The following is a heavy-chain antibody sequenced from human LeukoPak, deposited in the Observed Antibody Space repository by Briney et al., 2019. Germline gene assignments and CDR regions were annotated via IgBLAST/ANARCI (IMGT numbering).Heavy chain of an antibody. V-gene: IGHV4-34*01. CDR2: INHSGST. D-gene: IGHD3-22*01. CDR1: GGSVSGYY. J-gene: IGHJ4*02. Sequence: SETLSLTCAVYGGSVSGYYWSWIRQPPGKGPEWIGEINHSGSTNYNPSLKSRVIMSVDTSKNQFSLKLSSVTAADTAVYYCARGRGDTSGYYHIDYWGQGTLVTVSS. CDR3: ARGRGDTSGYYHIDY.